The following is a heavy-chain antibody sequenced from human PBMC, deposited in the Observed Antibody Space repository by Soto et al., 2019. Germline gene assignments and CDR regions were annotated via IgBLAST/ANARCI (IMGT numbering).Heavy chain of an antibody. CDR2: ISYDGSNK. Sequence: QVQLVESGGGVVQPGRSLRLSCAASGFTFSSYAMHWVRQAPGKGLEWVAVISYDGSNKYYADSVKGRFTISRDNSKNTLYLQMNSLRASDTAVYYCARDSSKARYYDFWSGYYSVYWGQGTLVTGSS. J-gene: IGHJ4*02. V-gene: IGHV3-30-3*01. CDR1: GFTFSSYA. D-gene: IGHD3-3*01. CDR3: ARDSSKARYYDFWSGYYSVY.